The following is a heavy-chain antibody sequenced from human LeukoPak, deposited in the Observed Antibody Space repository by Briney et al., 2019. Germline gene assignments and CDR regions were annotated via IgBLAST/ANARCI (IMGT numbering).Heavy chain of an antibody. CDR3: ARDGFRTAAAGTPQYYYMDV. V-gene: IGHV1-69*13. D-gene: IGHD6-13*01. CDR1: GGTFSSYV. Sequence: ASVKVSCKASGGTFSSYVISWVRQAPGQGLEWMGGIIPIFGTANYAQKFQGRVTITADESTSTAYMELSSLRSEDTAVYYCARDGFRTAAAGTPQYYYMDVWGKGTTVTISS. J-gene: IGHJ6*03. CDR2: IIPIFGTA.